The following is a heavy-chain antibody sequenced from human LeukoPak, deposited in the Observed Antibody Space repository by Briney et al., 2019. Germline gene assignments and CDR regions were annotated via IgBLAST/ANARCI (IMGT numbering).Heavy chain of an antibody. CDR2: ISSSSSSTI. CDR1: GFTFSSYS. Sequence: GGSLRLSCAASGFTFSSYSMNWVRQAPGKGLEWVSYISSSSSSTIYYADSVKGRFTISRDNAKNSLYLQMNSLRDGDTAVYYCARDSLDAFDIWGQGTMVTVSS. V-gene: IGHV3-48*02. J-gene: IGHJ3*02. CDR3: ARDSLDAFDI.